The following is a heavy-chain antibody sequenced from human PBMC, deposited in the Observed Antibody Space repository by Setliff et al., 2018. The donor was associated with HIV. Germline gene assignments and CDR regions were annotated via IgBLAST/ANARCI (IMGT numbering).Heavy chain of an antibody. CDR2: IGISSTFL. Sequence: PGGSLRLSCAASGFAFSDYSMNWVRQAPGKGLEWVSSIGISSTFLYYADSVKGRFTISRDNAKNSLYLQMNSLRVEDTAVYCCTRNPHSSGWYLLDYWAQGTQVTVSS. D-gene: IGHD6-19*01. CDR3: TRNPHSSGWYLLDY. CDR1: GFAFSDYS. V-gene: IGHV3-21*01. J-gene: IGHJ4*02.